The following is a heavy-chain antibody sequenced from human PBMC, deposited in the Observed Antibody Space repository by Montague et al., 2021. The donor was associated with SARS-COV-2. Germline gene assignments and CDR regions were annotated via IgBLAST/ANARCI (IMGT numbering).Heavy chain of an antibody. CDR2: TYYRSTWYN. V-gene: IGHV6-1*01. CDR3: ARQSGITWYALDV. CDR1: GDSVSSNDAA. D-gene: IGHD2-21*01. J-gene: IGHJ6*02. Sequence: YAISGDSVSSNDAAWNWIRQSPSRGLEWLGRTYYRSTWYNDYAVSVTGRITINPDTSKNQFSLQLNSVTPEDTAVYYCARQSGITWYALDVWGQGTTVTVSS.